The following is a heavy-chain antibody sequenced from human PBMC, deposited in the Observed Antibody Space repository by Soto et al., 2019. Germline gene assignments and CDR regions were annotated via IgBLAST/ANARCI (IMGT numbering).Heavy chain of an antibody. J-gene: IGHJ5*02. D-gene: IGHD3-10*01. V-gene: IGHV3-23*01. Sequence: XESLRLSCAASGFTVSSYAMSWVRQAPGKGLEWVSAISGSGGSTYYADSVKGRFTISRDNSKNTLYLQMNSLRAEDTAVYYCANLHSGSLNHNNGPWGQGTLVTVSS. CDR3: ANLHSGSLNHNNGP. CDR1: GFTVSSYA. CDR2: ISGSGGST.